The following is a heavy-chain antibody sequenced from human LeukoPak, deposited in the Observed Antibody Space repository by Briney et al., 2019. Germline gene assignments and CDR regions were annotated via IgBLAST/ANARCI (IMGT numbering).Heavy chain of an antibody. CDR3: ARPPVTDSSGDGGYYYGIDV. D-gene: IGHD3-22*01. V-gene: IGHV3-53*01. Sequence: GGSLSLSCAASGFTVSSNYMSWVSQAPGRGLEGVSVIYNGGSKYYAESVKGRFTISRDNSKNTLYLQMNSLRAEDTAVYYCARPPVTDSSGDGGYYYGIDVGGQETTVSV. CDR2: IYNGGSK. J-gene: IGHJ6*02. CDR1: GFTVSSNY.